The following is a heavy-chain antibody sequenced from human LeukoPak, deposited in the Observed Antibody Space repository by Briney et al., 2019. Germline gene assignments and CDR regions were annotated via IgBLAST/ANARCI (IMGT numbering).Heavy chain of an antibody. J-gene: IGHJ4*02. V-gene: IGHV4-4*07. Sequence: SETLSLTCTVSGGSISSYYWSWIRQPAGKGLEWIGRIYTSGSTNYNPSLKSRVTMSVDASKNQFSLKLSSVTAADTAVYYCARDRGSSSWQPPDYWGQGTLVTVSS. CDR2: IYTSGST. D-gene: IGHD6-13*01. CDR3: ARDRGSSSWQPPDY. CDR1: GGSISSYY.